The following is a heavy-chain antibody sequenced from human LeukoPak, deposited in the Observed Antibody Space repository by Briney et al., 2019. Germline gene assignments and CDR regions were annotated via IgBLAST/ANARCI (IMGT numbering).Heavy chain of an antibody. CDR1: GYTFTSYG. J-gene: IGHJ4*02. CDR3: ARDIAEYSSSWHAGY. CDR2: ISAYNGNT. V-gene: IGHV1-18*01. D-gene: IGHD6-13*01. Sequence: GASVKVSCKASGYTFTSYGISWVRQAPGQGLEWMGWISAYNGNTNYAQKLQGRVTMTTDTSTSTAYMELRSLRSDDTAVYYCARDIAEYSSSWHAGYWGQGTLVTVSS.